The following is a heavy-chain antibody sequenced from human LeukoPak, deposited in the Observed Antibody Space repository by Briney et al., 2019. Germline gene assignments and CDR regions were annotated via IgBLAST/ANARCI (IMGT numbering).Heavy chain of an antibody. Sequence: SETLSLTCAVSGGSISSGGYSWSWIRQPPGKGLEWIGYIYHSGSTYYNPSLKSRVTISVDRYKNQFSLKLSSVTAADTAVYYCARVPYCGGDCYRYWYFDLWGRGTLVTVSS. CDR1: GGSISSGGYS. CDR2: IYHSGST. V-gene: IGHV4-30-2*01. J-gene: IGHJ2*01. D-gene: IGHD2-21*02. CDR3: ARVPYCGGDCYRYWYFDL.